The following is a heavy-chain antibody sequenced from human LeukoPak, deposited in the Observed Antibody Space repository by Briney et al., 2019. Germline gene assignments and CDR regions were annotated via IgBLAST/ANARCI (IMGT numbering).Heavy chain of an antibody. CDR3: AKEFYRGVGYGGLYYFAY. CDR2: ISGSGDST. Sequence: GGSLRLSCAASGFTLRNYAMTWVRQAPGKGLEWVSAISGSGDSTYYADSVKGRFTISRDNSKNTLYLQMNSLRAEDTAVYFCAKEFYRGVGYGGLYYFAYWAQEPWSPSPQ. V-gene: IGHV3-23*01. CDR1: GFTLRNYA. D-gene: IGHD3-10*01. J-gene: IGHJ4*01.